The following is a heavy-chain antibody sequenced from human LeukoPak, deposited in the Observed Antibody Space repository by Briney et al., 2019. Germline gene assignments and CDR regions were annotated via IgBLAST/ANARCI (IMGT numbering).Heavy chain of an antibody. CDR2: IKQDGSEK. CDR1: GFTFSSYW. V-gene: IGHV3-7*01. CDR3: ARGDDSGYCTNGVCQNFDY. J-gene: IGHJ4*02. Sequence: PGGSLRLSCAASGFTFSSYWMSWVRQAPGKGLEWVANIKQDGSEKYYVDSVKGRFTISRDNAKNSLYLQMNSLRAEDTAVYYCARGDDSGYCTNGVCQNFDYWGQGTLVTVSS. D-gene: IGHD2-8*01.